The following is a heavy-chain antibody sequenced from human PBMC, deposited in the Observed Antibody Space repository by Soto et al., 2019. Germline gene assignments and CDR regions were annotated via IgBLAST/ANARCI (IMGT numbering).Heavy chain of an antibody. J-gene: IGHJ6*02. CDR2: IIPIFGTA. CDR3: ARGADIVLTREGMDI. D-gene: IGHD2-8*01. V-gene: IGHV1-69*12. Sequence: QVQLVQSGAEVKKPGSSVKVSCKATGGTFSSYAISWVRQAPGQGLEWMRGIIPIFGTANYAQKFQGRVKITADESTSAAYMELISLRSEDTSVYYCARGADIVLTREGMDIWGQWTPVTVSS. CDR1: GGTFSSYA.